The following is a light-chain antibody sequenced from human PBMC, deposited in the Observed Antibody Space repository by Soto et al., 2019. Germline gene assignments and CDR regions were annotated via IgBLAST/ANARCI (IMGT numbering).Light chain of an antibody. Sequence: QSVLTQPPSASGSPGQSVTIYCTGTSSDVGGYNYVSWYQQHPGKAPKLMIYEVTKRPSGVPDLFSGSKSGNTASLTVSGLLDEDEANYYCSSHAGITNVVFGGGTELTVL. CDR3: SSHAGITNVV. CDR2: EVT. J-gene: IGLJ3*02. CDR1: SSDVGGYNY. V-gene: IGLV2-8*01.